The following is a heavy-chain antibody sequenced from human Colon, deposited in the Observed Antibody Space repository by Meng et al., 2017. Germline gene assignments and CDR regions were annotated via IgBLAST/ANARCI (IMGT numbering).Heavy chain of an antibody. J-gene: IGHJ4*02. V-gene: IGHV3-7*01. CDR2: IKQDANEK. CDR3: AKGGRSGSFDY. D-gene: IGHD3-22*01. CDR1: GFTFSSSW. Sequence: GGSLRLSCAASGFTFSSSWMSWVRQAPGKGLEWVANIKQDANEKYYVDSVKGRFTISRDSAKNSLYLQMNSLRAEDMAVYYCAKGGRSGSFDYWGQGTLVTVSS.